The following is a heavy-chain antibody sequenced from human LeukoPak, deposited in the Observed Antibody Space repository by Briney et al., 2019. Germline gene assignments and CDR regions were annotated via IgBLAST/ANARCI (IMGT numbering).Heavy chain of an antibody. CDR3: AKEGTDYGDYPYFFDY. CDR2: ISFDGSRR. V-gene: IGHV3-30*18. D-gene: IGHD4-17*01. J-gene: IGHJ4*02. CDR1: GFTFSDSG. Sequence: GGSQRLSCAASGFTFSDSGMHWVRQAPGKGLEWVAIISFDGSRRFYADSVRGRFTVSRDNSKNTLFLQMDSLSADDTGVYYCAKEGTDYGDYPYFFDYWGQGTLVTVSS.